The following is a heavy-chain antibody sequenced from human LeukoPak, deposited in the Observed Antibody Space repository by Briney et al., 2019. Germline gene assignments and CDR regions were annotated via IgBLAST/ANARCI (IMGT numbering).Heavy chain of an antibody. J-gene: IGHJ4*02. D-gene: IGHD3-22*01. CDR3: ARDKGYYDSSGYYDGY. CDR2: ISSSSSYI. V-gene: IGHV3-21*01. CDR1: GFTFSSYS. Sequence: PGGSLRLSCAASGFTFSSYSMNWVRQAPGKGLEWVSSISSSSSYIYYADSVKGRFTISRDNAKNSLYLQMNSLRAEDTAVYYCARDKGYYDSSGYYDGYWGQGTLVTVSS.